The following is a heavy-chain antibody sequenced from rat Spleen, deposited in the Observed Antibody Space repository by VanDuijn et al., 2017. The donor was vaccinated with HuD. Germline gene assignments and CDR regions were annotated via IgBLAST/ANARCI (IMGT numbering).Heavy chain of an antibody. CDR2: ITNSGGST. Sequence: EVQLVESGGGLVQPGRSLKLSCAASGFTFSNYGMAWVRQAPTKGLEWVASITNSGGSTYYRDSVKGRFTISRDNAKSTLYLQMDSLRSEDTATYYGTTDRSGDWDYWGQGVMVTVSS. D-gene: IGHD1-1*01. CDR1: GFTFSNYG. V-gene: IGHV5-27*01. CDR3: TTDRSGDWDY. J-gene: IGHJ2*01.